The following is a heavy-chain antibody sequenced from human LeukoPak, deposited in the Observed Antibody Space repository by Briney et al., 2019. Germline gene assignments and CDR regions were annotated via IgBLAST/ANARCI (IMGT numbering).Heavy chain of an antibody. CDR1: GYTFTNYC. CDR2: INPTVGST. V-gene: IGHV1-46*01. CDR3: ARDVSGYYYGSGRYDAFDI. J-gene: IGHJ3*02. Sequence: ASVKVSCKASGYTFTNYCMHWVRQAPGQGLEWMAIINPTVGSTTFAQKFQGRVIMTRDTSTSTVYMELSSLRSEDTAVHYCARDVSGYYYGSGRYDAFDIWGQGTLVTVSS. D-gene: IGHD3-10*01.